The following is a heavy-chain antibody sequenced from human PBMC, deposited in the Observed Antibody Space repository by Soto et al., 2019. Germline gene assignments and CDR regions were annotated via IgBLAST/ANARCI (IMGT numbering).Heavy chain of an antibody. CDR2: IIPIFGTA. V-gene: IGHV1-69*01. Sequence: QVQLVQSGAEVKKPGSSVKVSCKASGGTFSSYAISWVRQAPGQGLEWMGGIIPIFGTANYAQKFQGRVTITADESTSTGYMELSSLRSEDTAVYYCARDRARKRDYYYYGMDVWGQGTTVTVSS. CDR3: ARDRARKRDYYYYGMDV. CDR1: GGTFSSYA. J-gene: IGHJ6*02.